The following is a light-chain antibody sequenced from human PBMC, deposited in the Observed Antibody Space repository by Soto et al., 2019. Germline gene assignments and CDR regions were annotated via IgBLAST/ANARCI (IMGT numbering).Light chain of an antibody. CDR3: ATWDDSLKGWV. J-gene: IGLJ3*02. CDR2: SND. V-gene: IGLV1-44*01. Sequence: QSVLTQPPSASGTPGQRVTISCSGSSSNIGSNAVNWYHQLPGTAPKVLIYSNDQRPSGVPDRFSGSKSGTSASLAISGLQSEDEADYYCATWDDSLKGWVFGGGTKVTVL. CDR1: SSNIGSNA.